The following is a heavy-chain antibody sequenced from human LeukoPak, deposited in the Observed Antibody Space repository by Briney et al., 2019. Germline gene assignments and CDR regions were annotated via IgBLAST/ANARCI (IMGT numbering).Heavy chain of an antibody. V-gene: IGHV1-18*01. CDR3: ARAPWYVWGSYRLYYFDY. D-gene: IGHD3-16*02. CDR1: GYTFTSYD. Sequence: ASVKVSCKASGYTFTSYDINWVRQAPGQGLEWMGWISAYNGNTNYAQKLQGRVTMTTDTSTSTAYMELRSLRSDDTAVYYCARAPWYVWGSYRLYYFDYWGQGALVTVSS. J-gene: IGHJ4*02. CDR2: ISAYNGNT.